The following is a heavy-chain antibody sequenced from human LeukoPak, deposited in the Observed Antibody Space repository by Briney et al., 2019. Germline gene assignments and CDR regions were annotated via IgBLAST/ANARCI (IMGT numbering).Heavy chain of an antibody. J-gene: IGHJ3*02. Sequence: GGPLRLSCAASGFTFSSYSMNWVRQAPGKGLEWVSSISSSSSYIYYADSVKGRFTISRDNAKNSLYLQMNSLRAEDTAVYYCARDGTYSYGYDAFDIWGQGTMVTVSS. CDR3: ARDGTYSYGYDAFDI. CDR2: ISSSSSYI. D-gene: IGHD5-18*01. V-gene: IGHV3-21*01. CDR1: GFTFSSYS.